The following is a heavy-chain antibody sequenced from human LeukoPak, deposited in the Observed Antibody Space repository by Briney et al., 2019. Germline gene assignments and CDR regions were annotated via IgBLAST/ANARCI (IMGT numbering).Heavy chain of an antibody. V-gene: IGHV4-61*02. J-gene: IGHJ4*02. CDR2: IYTSGST. CDR1: GGSISSGSYY. CDR3: AREVHGDIDY. D-gene: IGHD4-17*01. Sequence: PSETLSLTCTVSGGSISSGSYYWSWIRKPAGKGLEWIGRIYTSGSTNYNPSLKSRVTISVDTSKNQFSLKLSSVTAADTAVYYCAREVHGDIDYWGQGTLVTVSS.